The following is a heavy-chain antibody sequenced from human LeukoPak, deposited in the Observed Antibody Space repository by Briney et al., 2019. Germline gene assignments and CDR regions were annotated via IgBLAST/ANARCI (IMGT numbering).Heavy chain of an antibody. Sequence: PGTSLRLSCAASGFIFSSYGMHWVRQAPGKGLEWVAIIWYDGSNKFYADSVKGRFTISKDNAKNTLHLQMNSLRAEDTAVYYCARDLGYGYFDYWGRGTLVIVSS. CDR1: GFIFSSYG. CDR2: IWYDGSNK. V-gene: IGHV3-33*01. J-gene: IGHJ4*02. D-gene: IGHD2-15*01. CDR3: ARDLGYGYFDY.